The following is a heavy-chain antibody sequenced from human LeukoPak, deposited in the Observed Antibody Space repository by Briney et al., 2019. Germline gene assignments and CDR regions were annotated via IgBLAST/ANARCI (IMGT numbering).Heavy chain of an antibody. D-gene: IGHD2-21*01. CDR3: ARDPIPKY. CDR1: GGSISSYY. V-gene: IGHV4-59*01. J-gene: IGHJ4*02. Sequence: SETLSLTYTVSGGSISSYYWSWLRQPPGQELEWVGYIHNSGSTNHNPSLERRVTMSVDTSKNLCSLKLTSVTAAETAIYYCARDPIPKYWGQGALVTVSA. CDR2: IHNSGST.